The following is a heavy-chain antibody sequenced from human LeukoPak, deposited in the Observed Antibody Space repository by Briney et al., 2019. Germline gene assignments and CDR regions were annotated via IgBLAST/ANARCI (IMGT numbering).Heavy chain of an antibody. J-gene: IGHJ6*03. D-gene: IGHD6-6*01. V-gene: IGHV4-34*01. Sequence: SETLSLTCAVYGGSFSGYYWSWIRQPPGKGLVWIGEINHSGSTNYNPSLKSRVTISVDTSKNQFSLKLSSVTAADTAVYYCARESIAARPVYYYYYMDVWGKGTTVTVSS. CDR3: ARESIAARPVYYYYYMDV. CDR1: GGSFSGYY. CDR2: INHSGST.